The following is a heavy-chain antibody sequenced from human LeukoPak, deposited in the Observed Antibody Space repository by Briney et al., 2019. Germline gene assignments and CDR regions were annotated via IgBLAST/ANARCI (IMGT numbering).Heavy chain of an antibody. CDR3: AREEYYDFWSGYYTGFDY. D-gene: IGHD3-3*01. CDR2: IKQDGSEK. V-gene: IGHV3-7*01. CDR1: GFTFSSYW. J-gene: IGHJ4*02. Sequence: HPGGSLRLSCAASGFTFSSYWMSWVRQAPGKGLEWVANIKQDGSEKYYVDSVKGRFTISRDNAKNSLYLQMNSLRAEDTAVYYCAREEYYDFWSGYYTGFDYWGQGTLVTVSS.